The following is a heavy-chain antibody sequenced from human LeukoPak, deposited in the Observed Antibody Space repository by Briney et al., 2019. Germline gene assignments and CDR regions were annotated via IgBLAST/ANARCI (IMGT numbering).Heavy chain of an antibody. V-gene: IGHV4-4*09. Sequence: SETLSLTCTVAGGSISSYYWSWIRQPPGKGLEWIGYIYTSGSTNYNPSLKSRVTISVDTSKNQFSLKLSSVTAADTAVYYCARHRLGLLGAFDIWGQRTMVTVSS. J-gene: IGHJ3*02. CDR3: ARHRLGLLGAFDI. D-gene: IGHD3-10*01. CDR1: GGSISSYY. CDR2: IYTSGST.